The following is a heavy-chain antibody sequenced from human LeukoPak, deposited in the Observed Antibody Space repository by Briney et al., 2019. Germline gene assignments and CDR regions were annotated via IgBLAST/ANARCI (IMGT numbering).Heavy chain of an antibody. CDR3: AKDIGNYYGSGVDY. V-gene: IGHV3-30*02. Sequence: GGSLRLSCAASGFTVSSNYMSWVRQAPGKGLEWVAFIRYDGSNKYYADSVKGRFTISRDNSKNTLYLQMNSLRAEDTAVYYCAKDIGNYYGSGVDYWGQGTLVTVSS. J-gene: IGHJ4*02. D-gene: IGHD3-10*01. CDR1: GFTVSSNY. CDR2: IRYDGSNK.